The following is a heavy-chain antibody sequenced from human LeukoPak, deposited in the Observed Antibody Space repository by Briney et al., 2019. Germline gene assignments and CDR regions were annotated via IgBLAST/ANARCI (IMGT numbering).Heavy chain of an antibody. Sequence: GRSLRLSCAASGFTFSSYGMHWVRQAPGKGLEWVAVISYDGSNKYYADSVKGRFTISRDNSKNTLYLQMNSLRAEDTAVYYCALTPGGFGELSPSHWGQGTLVTVSS. CDR1: GFTFSSYG. V-gene: IGHV3-30*03. J-gene: IGHJ4*02. CDR2: ISYDGSNK. D-gene: IGHD3-10*01. CDR3: ALTPGGFGELSPSH.